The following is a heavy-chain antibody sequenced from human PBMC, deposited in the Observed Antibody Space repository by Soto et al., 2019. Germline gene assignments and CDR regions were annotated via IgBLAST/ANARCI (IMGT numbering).Heavy chain of an antibody. D-gene: IGHD2-15*01. V-gene: IGHV3-11*01. CDR2: ISSSGSTI. Sequence: GGSLRLSCAASGFTFSDYYMSWIRQAPGKGLEWVSYISSSGSTIYYADSVKGRFTISRDNAKNSLYLQMNSLRAEDTAVYYCARDLCSGGSCYSGWFDPWGQGTLVTVSS. CDR3: ARDLCSGGSCYSGWFDP. J-gene: IGHJ5*02. CDR1: GFTFSDYY.